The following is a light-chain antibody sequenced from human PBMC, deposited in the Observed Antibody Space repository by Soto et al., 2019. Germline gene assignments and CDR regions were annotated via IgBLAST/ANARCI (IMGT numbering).Light chain of an antibody. V-gene: IGKV3-20*01. J-gene: IGKJ3*01. CDR2: GAS. CDR3: QQYGRSPFT. CDR1: QSVSSSY. Sequence: EIGLTQSPGTLSLSPGERATLSCRASQSVSSSYLAWYQQKPGQAPRLLIYGASSRATGIPGRFSGSGSGTDFPLTISRLEPEDFAVYYCQQYGRSPFTFGPGTKVDIK.